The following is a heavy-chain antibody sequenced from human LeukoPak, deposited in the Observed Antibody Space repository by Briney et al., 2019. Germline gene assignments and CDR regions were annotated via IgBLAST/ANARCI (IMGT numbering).Heavy chain of an antibody. V-gene: IGHV4-59*01. CDR2: IYYSGST. CDR3: ARGRILRIAKYYMDV. D-gene: IGHD2-15*01. J-gene: IGHJ6*03. Sequence: PSETLSLTCIVSGGAISSYYWNWIRKPPGKGLEWIGYIYYSGSTNYNPSLKSRVTISVDTSKDQVSLKLSSVTAADTAVYYCARGRILRIAKYYMDVWGKGTTVTISS. CDR1: GGAISSYY.